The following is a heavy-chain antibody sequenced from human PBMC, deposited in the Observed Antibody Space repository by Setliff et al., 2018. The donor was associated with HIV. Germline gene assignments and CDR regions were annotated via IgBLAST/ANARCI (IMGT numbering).Heavy chain of an antibody. J-gene: IGHJ5*02. CDR2: IHISGAT. Sequence: LSLTCTISGDSTTSSHWSWIRQPPGKGLEWIGYIHISGATSYNPSLERRVTISLDMSKNQFSLKLTSVTAADAAMYYCARYSGTLTRYFDPWGPGTLVTVSS. CDR1: GDSTTSSH. D-gene: IGHD1-26*01. CDR3: ARYSGTLTRYFDP. V-gene: IGHV4-4*09.